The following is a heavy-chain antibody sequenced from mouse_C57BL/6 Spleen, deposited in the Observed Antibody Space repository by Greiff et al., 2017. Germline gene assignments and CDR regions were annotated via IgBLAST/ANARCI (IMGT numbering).Heavy chain of an antibody. V-gene: IGHV1-55*01. CDR3: ARDYGSSYSYWYFDV. D-gene: IGHD1-1*01. Sequence: QVQLQQPGAELVKPGASVKMSCKASGYTFTSYWITWVKQRPGQGLEWIGDIYPGSGSTNYNEKFKSKAKLTVDTSSSTAYMQLSSLTSEDSAVYYCARDYGSSYSYWYFDVWGTGTTVTVSS. CDR1: GYTFTSYW. J-gene: IGHJ1*03. CDR2: IYPGSGST.